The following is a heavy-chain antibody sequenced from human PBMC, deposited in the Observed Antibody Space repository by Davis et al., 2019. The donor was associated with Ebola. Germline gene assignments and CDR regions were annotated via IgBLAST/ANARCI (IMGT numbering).Heavy chain of an antibody. J-gene: IGHJ6*02. D-gene: IGHD6-6*01. Sequence: HTGGSLRLSCAASGFTFSSYGMHWVRQAPGKGLVWVSRINSDGTKAGYADSVRGRFTVSRDNAKNSLYLQMNSLRDEDTAVYYCASIAARRWDYYYYGMDVWGQGTTVTVSS. CDR1: GFTFSSYG. CDR3: ASIAARRWDYYYYGMDV. CDR2: INSDGTKA. V-gene: IGHV3-74*01.